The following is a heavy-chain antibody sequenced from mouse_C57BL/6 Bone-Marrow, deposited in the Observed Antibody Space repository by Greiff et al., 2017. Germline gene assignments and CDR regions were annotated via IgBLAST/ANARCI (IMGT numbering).Heavy chain of an antibody. CDR3: ARLGVDGSTLHFPYWYFDV. D-gene: IGHD1-1*01. Sequence: VQLQQPGAELVMPGASVKLSCKASGYTFTSYWMHWVKQRPGQGLEWIGELEPSDSYTNSNQKFKGKFTLTVDKSSSTAYMQLSSLTSEDSAVYYCARLGVDGSTLHFPYWYFDVWGTGTTVTVSS. CDR1: GYTFTSYW. V-gene: IGHV1-69*01. CDR2: LEPSDSYT. J-gene: IGHJ1*03.